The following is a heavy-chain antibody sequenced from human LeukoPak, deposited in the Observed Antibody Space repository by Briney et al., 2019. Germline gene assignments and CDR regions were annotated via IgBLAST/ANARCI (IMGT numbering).Heavy chain of an antibody. CDR2: IIPILGIA. J-gene: IGHJ3*02. Sequence: SVKVSCKASGYTFTGYHIHWVRQAPGQGLEWMGRIIPILGIANYAQKFQGRVTITADKSTSTAYMELSSLRSEDTAMYYCARSNSGFGVLDGAFDIWGQGTMVTVSS. D-gene: IGHD4-23*01. CDR3: ARSNSGFGVLDGAFDI. CDR1: GYTFTGYH. V-gene: IGHV1-69*02.